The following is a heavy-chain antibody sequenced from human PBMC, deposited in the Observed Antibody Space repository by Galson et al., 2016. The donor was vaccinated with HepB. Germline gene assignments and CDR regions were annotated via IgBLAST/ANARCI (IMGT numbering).Heavy chain of an antibody. CDR3: AKLGYYGSRRLIYFYGMDV. Sequence: LRLSCAASGFTFDDSAMHWVRQAPGKGLEWVSTISWNSGTIGYADSVKGRFTISRDNAKNSLYLQMNSLRAEDTALYYCAKLGYYGSRRLIYFYGMDVWGQGTTVTVSS. CDR2: ISWNSGTI. V-gene: IGHV3-9*01. J-gene: IGHJ6*02. CDR1: GFTFDDSA. D-gene: IGHD3-10*01.